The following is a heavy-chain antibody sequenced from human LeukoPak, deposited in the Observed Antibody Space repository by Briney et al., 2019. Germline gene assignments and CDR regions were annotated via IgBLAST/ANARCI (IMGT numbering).Heavy chain of an antibody. CDR2: INSNSGGA. V-gene: IGHV1-2*02. CDR1: GYTFTGYY. Sequence: ASVKTSCKACGYTFTGYYMHWVLHAPGQGLEGMVWINSNSGGANYAQKVHGRVTMTRDTSISTGYMELSRLKSDDTAVYYCARDMYSSGWYGRVGFDYWGQGTLVTVSS. J-gene: IGHJ4*02. D-gene: IGHD6-19*01. CDR3: ARDMYSSGWYGRVGFDY.